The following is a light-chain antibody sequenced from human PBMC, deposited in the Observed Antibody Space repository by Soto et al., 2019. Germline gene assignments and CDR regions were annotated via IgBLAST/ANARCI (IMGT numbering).Light chain of an antibody. CDR2: TAS. CDR3: QQTYDSLPIT. V-gene: IGKV1-39*01. Sequence: DIQMTQSPSSLSASVGDRVTITCRTRQNINNYLNWYQQKLGRAPRLLIFTASNLQSGVPSRFSGSGSGTDFTLTISSLQPEDFATYYCQQTYDSLPITCGQGTRLEIK. J-gene: IGKJ5*01. CDR1: QNINNY.